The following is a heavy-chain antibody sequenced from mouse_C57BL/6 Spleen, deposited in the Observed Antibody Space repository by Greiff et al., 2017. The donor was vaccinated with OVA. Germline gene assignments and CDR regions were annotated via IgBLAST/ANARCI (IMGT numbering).Heavy chain of an antibody. J-gene: IGHJ2*01. CDR3: ARAVITTVVAPFDD. D-gene: IGHD1-1*01. CDR2: IDPSDSET. V-gene: IGHV1-52*01. CDR1: GYTFTSYW. Sequence: FQLQQPGAELVRPGSSVKLSCKASGYTFTSYWLHWVKQRPIQGLEWIGNIDPSDSETHYNQKFKDKATLTVDKSSRTSNMQLISLTSEDSAVYYFARAVITTVVAPFDDWGQGTTLTASS.